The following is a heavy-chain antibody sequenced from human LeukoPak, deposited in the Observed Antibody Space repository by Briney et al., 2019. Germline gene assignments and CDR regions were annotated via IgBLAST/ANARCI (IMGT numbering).Heavy chain of an antibody. J-gene: IGHJ4*02. V-gene: IGHV1-2*06. CDR2: INPNSGGT. CDR3: ARTNTYYYDSSGYHYFDY. Sequence: ASVKVSCKASGYTFTGYYMHWVRQAPGQGLEWMGRINPNSGGTNYVQKFQGRVIMTRDTSISTAYMELSRLRSDDTAVYYCARTNTYYYDSSGYHYFDYWGQGTLVTVSS. D-gene: IGHD3-22*01. CDR1: GYTFTGYY.